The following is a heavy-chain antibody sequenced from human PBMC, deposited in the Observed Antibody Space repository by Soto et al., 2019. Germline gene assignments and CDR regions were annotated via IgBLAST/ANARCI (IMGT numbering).Heavy chain of an antibody. V-gene: IGHV3-23*01. J-gene: IGHJ4*02. Sequence: EGSLRLSCAASGFTFSSYAMSLVRQAPGKGLEWVSAISGSGGSTYYADSVKGRFTISRDNSKNTLYLQMNSLRAEDTAVYYCAKDRYRAAAQLFDYWGQGTLVTVSS. CDR1: GFTFSSYA. D-gene: IGHD6-13*01. CDR2: ISGSGGST. CDR3: AKDRYRAAAQLFDY.